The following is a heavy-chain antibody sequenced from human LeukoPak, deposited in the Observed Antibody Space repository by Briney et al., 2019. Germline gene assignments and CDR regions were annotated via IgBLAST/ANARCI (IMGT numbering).Heavy chain of an antibody. D-gene: IGHD4-17*01. CDR3: ARVPHFGDYGWFDP. V-gene: IGHV4-61*02. J-gene: IGHJ5*02. CDR1: GGSISSGSYY. CDR2: IYTSGST. Sequence: SETLSLTCTVSGGSISSGSYYWSWIRQPAGKGLEWIGRIYTSGSTNYNPSLKSRVTISVDTSKNQFSLNLSSVTAADTAVYYCARVPHFGDYGWFDPWGQGTLVTVSS.